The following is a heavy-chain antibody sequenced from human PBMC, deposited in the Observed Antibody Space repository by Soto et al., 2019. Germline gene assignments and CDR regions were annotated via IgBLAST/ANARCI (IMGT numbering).Heavy chain of an antibody. Sequence: GGSLGLSCAASGFTFSRYAMSWVRQAPGKGLEWVSAISGSGGSTYYADSVKGRFTISRDNSKNTLYLQMNSLRAEDTAVYYCVKDLVLLLWFGESRNWFDPCSQGSLDTVSS. CDR3: VKDLVLLLWFGESRNWFDP. CDR2: ISGSGGST. D-gene: IGHD3-10*01. J-gene: IGHJ5*02. V-gene: IGHV3-23*01. CDR1: GFTFSRYA.